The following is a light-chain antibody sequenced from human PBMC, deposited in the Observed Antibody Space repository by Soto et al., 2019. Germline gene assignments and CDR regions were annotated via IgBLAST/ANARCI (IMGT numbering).Light chain of an antibody. V-gene: IGKV1-39*01. CDR3: QQSDSTPYT. CDR2: AAS. J-gene: IGKJ2*01. Sequence: DIRMTQSPSSLSASVGDRVIITCRPSQSISRHLNWYQRKPGKAPKLLIYAASSLQSGVPPRFSGSGSGTDFTLTISSLQPEDFATYYCQQSDSTPYTFGQGTRLEI. CDR1: QSISRH.